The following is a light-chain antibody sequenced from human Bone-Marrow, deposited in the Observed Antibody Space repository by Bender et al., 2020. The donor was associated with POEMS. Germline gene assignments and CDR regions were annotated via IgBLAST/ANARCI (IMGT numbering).Light chain of an antibody. J-gene: IGLJ3*02. CDR2: EGS. CDR3: CSFVTSGTSWV. Sequence: QSALSQPASVSGSPGQSITISCAGTNNDIGGYNLVSWYQQFPGKAPQLMIYEGSKRPSGVSDRFSGSRSGNTASLTISGLQAEDEADYYCCSFVTSGTSWVFGGVTKLTVL. V-gene: IGLV2-23*01. CDR1: NNDIGGYNL.